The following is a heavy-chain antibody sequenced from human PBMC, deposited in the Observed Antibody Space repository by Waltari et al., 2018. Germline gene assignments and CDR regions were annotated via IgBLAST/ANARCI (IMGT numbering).Heavy chain of an antibody. CDR3: ARDIAFGGVIVMNEAFDF. J-gene: IGHJ3*01. V-gene: IGHV3-33*01. CDR2: ISSNGSNT. Sequence: QLYLVESGGGVVQPGRSLRLSCAASVFSFSRSGMHWVRQPPGKGLQWVAVISSNGSNTYYADSVRGRFTISRDNSKNILYLQMNSLRAEDTAVYYCARDIAFGGVIVMNEAFDFRGRGTTVTVSP. CDR1: VFSFSRSG. D-gene: IGHD3-16*02.